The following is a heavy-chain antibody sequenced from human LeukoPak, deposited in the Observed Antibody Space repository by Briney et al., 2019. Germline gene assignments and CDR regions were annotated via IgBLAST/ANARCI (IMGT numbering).Heavy chain of an antibody. V-gene: IGHV3-7*01. D-gene: IGHD3-22*01. CDR1: GSTFISYW. J-gene: IGHJ6*03. Sequence: GGSLRLSCAASGSTFISYWMSWVRQAPGKGLEWVANIKQDASEKYYVDSVKGRFTISRDNAKNSLFLQMNSLRAEDTAIYYCARSMMVPRDYYYMDVWGKGTTVTVS. CDR2: IKQDASEK. CDR3: ARSMMVPRDYYYMDV.